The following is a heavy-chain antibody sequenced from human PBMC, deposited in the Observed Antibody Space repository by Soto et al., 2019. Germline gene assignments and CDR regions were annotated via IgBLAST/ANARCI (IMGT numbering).Heavy chain of an antibody. V-gene: IGHV3-15*07. D-gene: IGHD3-10*01. CDR3: FSFGGNPEDAFDI. J-gene: IGHJ3*02. CDR2: IKSKTDGGTT. Sequence: GGSLILSCAASGFTFSNAWMNWVRQAPGKGLEWVGRIKSKTDGGTTDYAAPVKGRFTISRDDSKNTLYLQMNSLKTEDTAVYYCFSFGGNPEDAFDIWGQGTMVTVSS. CDR1: GFTFSNAW.